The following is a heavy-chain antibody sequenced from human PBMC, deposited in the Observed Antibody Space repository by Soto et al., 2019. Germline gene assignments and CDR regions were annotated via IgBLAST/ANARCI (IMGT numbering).Heavy chain of an antibody. CDR1: GFTFSSYA. J-gene: IGHJ4*02. Sequence: GGSLRLSCAASGFTFSSYAMHWVRQAPGKGLEWVAVISYDGSNKYYADSVKGRFTISRDNSKNTLYLQMNSLKAEDTAVYYCAIVPGVVTGTPDYWGQGTLVTVSS. V-gene: IGHV3-30-3*01. CDR2: ISYDGSNK. D-gene: IGHD1-20*01. CDR3: AIVPGVVTGTPDY.